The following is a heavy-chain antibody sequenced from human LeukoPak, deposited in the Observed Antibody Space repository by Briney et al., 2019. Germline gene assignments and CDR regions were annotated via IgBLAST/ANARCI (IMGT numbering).Heavy chain of an antibody. CDR3: ARGSSYYDSSGLDY. D-gene: IGHD3-22*01. V-gene: IGHV4-39*01. J-gene: IGHJ4*02. CDR2: IYYSGST. Sequence: PSETLSLTCTVSGGSISSSSYYWGWIRQPPGKGLEWIGSIYYSGSTYYNPSLKSRVTISVDTSKNQFSLKLSSVTAADTAVYYCARGSSYYDSSGLDYWGQGTLVTVSS. CDR1: GGSISSSSYY.